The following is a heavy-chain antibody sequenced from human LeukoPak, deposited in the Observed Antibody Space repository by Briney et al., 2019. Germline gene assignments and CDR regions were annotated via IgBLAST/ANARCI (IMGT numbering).Heavy chain of an antibody. CDR1: GFTFSSYA. D-gene: IGHD5-12*01. Sequence: PGGSLRLSCAASGFTFSSYAMSWVRQAPGKGLEWVSAISGSGGSTYYADSVKGRFTISRDNSKNTLYLQMTSLRAEDTAVYYCAKASFGYSGYDPLDFDYWGQGTLVTVSS. CDR3: AKASFGYSGYDPLDFDY. V-gene: IGHV3-23*01. CDR2: ISGSGGST. J-gene: IGHJ4*02.